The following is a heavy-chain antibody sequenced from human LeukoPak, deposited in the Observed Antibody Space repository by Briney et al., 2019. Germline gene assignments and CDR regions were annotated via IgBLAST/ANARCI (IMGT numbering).Heavy chain of an antibody. CDR1: GFTFSNAW. J-gene: IGHJ4*02. CDR2: IKSKTDGGTT. CDR3: TTGFGVYYYGSGARFDY. D-gene: IGHD3-10*01. V-gene: IGHV3-15*01. Sequence: GGSLRLSCAASGFTFSNAWMSWVRQAPGKGLEWVGRIKSKTDGGTTDYAAPVKGRFTISRDDSKNTLYLQMNSLKTEDTAVYYCTTGFGVYYYGSGARFDYWGQGTLVTVSP.